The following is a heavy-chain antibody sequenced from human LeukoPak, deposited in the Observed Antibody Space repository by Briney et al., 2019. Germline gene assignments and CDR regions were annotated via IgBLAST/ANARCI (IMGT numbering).Heavy chain of an antibody. J-gene: IGHJ5*02. V-gene: IGHV4-31*03. D-gene: IGHD6-6*01. CDR2: IYYSGST. Sequence: SETLSLTCTVSGGSISSGGYYWSWFRQHPGKGLEWIGYIYYSGSTYYNPSLKSRVTISVDTSKNQFSLKLSSVTAADTAVYYCARVSKGEARTVTWFDPWGQGTLVTVSS. CDR1: GGSISSGGYY. CDR3: ARVSKGEARTVTWFDP.